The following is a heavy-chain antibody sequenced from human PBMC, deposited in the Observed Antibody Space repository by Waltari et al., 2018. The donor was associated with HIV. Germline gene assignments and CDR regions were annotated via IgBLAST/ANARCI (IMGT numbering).Heavy chain of an antibody. D-gene: IGHD1-26*01. CDR3: ARHALRVGAAYWNFDL. V-gene: IGHV4-39*01. CDR1: GGSVSSISYF. Sequence: QLQLQESGPGLVKPSETLSLPCTVSGGSVSSISYFWGWIRQPPGKGLEWVGRIYYTGRAYYNPSLKSRVTISVDTSKNQFSLKVTSVTAADTAVYYCARHALRVGAAYWNFDLWGRGTLVTVSS. J-gene: IGHJ2*01. CDR2: IYYTGRA.